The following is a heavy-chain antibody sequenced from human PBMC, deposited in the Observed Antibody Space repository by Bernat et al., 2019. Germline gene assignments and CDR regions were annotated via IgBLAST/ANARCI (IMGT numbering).Heavy chain of an antibody. Sequence: QVQLVASGGGVVQPGRSLRLSCAASGFTFSSYGMHWVRQAPGKGLEWVAVISYDGSNKYYADSVKGRFTISRDNSKNTLYLQMNSLRAEDTAVYYCAKVLGNRWLELDYWGQGTLVTVSS. J-gene: IGHJ4*02. CDR2: ISYDGSNK. D-gene: IGHD6-19*01. CDR3: AKVLGNRWLELDY. V-gene: IGHV3-30*18. CDR1: GFTFSSYG.